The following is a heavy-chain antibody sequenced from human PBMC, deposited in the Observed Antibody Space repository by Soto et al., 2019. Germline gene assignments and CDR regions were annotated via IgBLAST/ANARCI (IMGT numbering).Heavy chain of an antibody. CDR3: ARGQGMYYGSGSYKTWFDP. V-gene: IGHV4-34*01. Sequence: SSETLSLTCAVYGGSFSGYYWSWIRQPPGKGLEWIGEINHSGSTNYNPSLKSRVTISVDTSKNQFSLKLSSVTAADTAVYYCARGQGMYYGSGSYKTWFDPWGQGTLVTVSS. J-gene: IGHJ5*02. D-gene: IGHD3-10*01. CDR2: INHSGST. CDR1: GGSFSGYY.